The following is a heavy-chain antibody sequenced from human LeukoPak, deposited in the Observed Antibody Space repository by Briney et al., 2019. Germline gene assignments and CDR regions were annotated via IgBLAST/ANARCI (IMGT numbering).Heavy chain of an antibody. CDR1: GFTFSSYG. D-gene: IGHD4-23*01. CDR3: AKDLYTVVTPVIDY. Sequence: HSGGSLRLSCAASGFTFSSYGMSWVRQAPGKGLEWVSAISGSGGSTYYADSVKGRFTISRDNSKNTLYLQMNSLRAEDTAVYYCAKDLYTVVTPVIDYWGQGTLVTVSS. V-gene: IGHV3-23*01. J-gene: IGHJ4*02. CDR2: ISGSGGST.